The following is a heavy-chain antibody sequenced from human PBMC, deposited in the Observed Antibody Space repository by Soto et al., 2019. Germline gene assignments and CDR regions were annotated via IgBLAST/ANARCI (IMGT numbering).Heavy chain of an antibody. CDR3: ARRHYYGSGSYYRGSFDP. CDR1: GGSISSSNYY. V-gene: IGHV4-39*01. D-gene: IGHD3-10*01. CDR2: IYYSGST. J-gene: IGHJ5*02. Sequence: SETLSLTCTVSGGSISSSNYYWGWIRQPPGKGLEWIGSIYYSGSTYYNPSLKSRVTISVDTSKNQFSLKLSSVTAADTAVYYCARRHYYGSGSYYRGSFDPWGQGTLVTVSS.